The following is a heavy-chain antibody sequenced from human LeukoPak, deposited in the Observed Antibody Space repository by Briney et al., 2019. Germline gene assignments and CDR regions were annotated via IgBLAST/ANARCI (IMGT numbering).Heavy chain of an antibody. CDR1: GFTFSSFS. D-gene: IGHD2/OR15-2a*01. CDR2: ISSSSTYI. V-gene: IGHV3-21*01. Sequence: GGSLRLSCAASGFTFSSFSMNWVRQAPGKELEWVSSISSSSTYIYYADSMKGRFTISRDNAKNPLYLQMNSLRADDTAVYYCASEYGLIHWGQGTLVTVSS. J-gene: IGHJ4*02. CDR3: ASEYGLIH.